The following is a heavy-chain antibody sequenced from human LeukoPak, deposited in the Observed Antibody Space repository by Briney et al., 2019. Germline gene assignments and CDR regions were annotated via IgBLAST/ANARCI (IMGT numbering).Heavy chain of an antibody. J-gene: IGHJ4*02. Sequence: HAGGSLRLSCAASGFTFSSFEMKWVRQAPGKGLEWVSYISSGGSTIYYADSVKGRFTISRDNAKNSLYLQMNSLRAEDTAVYYCARAVLLWFGEPYWGQGTLVTVSS. CDR1: GFTFSSFE. CDR2: ISSGGSTI. V-gene: IGHV3-48*03. CDR3: ARAVLLWFGEPY. D-gene: IGHD3-10*01.